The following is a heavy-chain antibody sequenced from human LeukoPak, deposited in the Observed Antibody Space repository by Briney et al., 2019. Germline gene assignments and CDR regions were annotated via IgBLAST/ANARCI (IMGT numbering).Heavy chain of an antibody. J-gene: IGHJ3*02. Sequence: ASVKVSCKASGYTFTSYAMNWVRQAPGQGLEWMGWINTNTGNPTYAQGFTGRFVFSLDTSVSTAYLQIGSLKAEDTAVYYCASSQLAYCGGDCYNDAFDIWGQGTMVTVSS. CDR2: INTNTGNP. CDR3: ASSQLAYCGGDCYNDAFDI. V-gene: IGHV7-4-1*01. CDR1: GYTFTSYA. D-gene: IGHD2-21*02.